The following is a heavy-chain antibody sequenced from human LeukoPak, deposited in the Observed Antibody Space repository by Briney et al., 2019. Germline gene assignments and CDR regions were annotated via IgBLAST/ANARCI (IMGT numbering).Heavy chain of an antibody. D-gene: IGHD4-23*01. CDR1: GYSFTSYW. CDR2: IYPGDSDT. CDR3: ARKSTPEAGVHCFDY. Sequence: GESLKISCKGSGYSFTSYWIGWVRQMPGQGLEWMGIIYPGDSDTRYSPSFQGHVTISADKSISTAYLQWSSLKASDTAMYYCARKSTPEAGVHCFDYWGQGTLLTVSS. J-gene: IGHJ4*02. V-gene: IGHV5-51*01.